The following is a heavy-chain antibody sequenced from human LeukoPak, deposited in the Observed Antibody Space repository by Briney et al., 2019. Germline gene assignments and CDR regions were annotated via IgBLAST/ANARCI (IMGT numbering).Heavy chain of an antibody. D-gene: IGHD3-22*01. CDR2: IYHSGST. V-gene: IGHV4-4*02. Sequence: SGTLSLTCAVSGGSISSSNWWSWVRQPPGKGLEWIGEIYHSGSTNYNPSLKSRVTISVDKSKNQFSLKLSSVTAADTAVYYCARVRWGRYYDSSGYKTAYYYYMDVWGKGTTVTVSS. CDR3: ARVRWGRYYDSSGYKTAYYYYMDV. CDR1: GGSISSSNW. J-gene: IGHJ6*03.